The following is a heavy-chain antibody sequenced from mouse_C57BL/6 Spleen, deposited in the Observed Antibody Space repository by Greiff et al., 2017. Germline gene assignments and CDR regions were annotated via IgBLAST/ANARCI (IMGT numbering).Heavy chain of an antibody. CDR3: ARPGSRGYFDV. CDR1: GYTFTSYW. V-gene: IGHV1-59*01. CDR2: IDPSDSYT. Sequence: QVQLQQPGAELVRPGTSVKLSCKASGYTFTSYWMHWVKQRPGQGLEWIGVIDPSDSYTNYNQKFKGKATLTVDTSSSTAYMQLSSLTSEDSAVYYCARPGSRGYFDVWGTGTTVTVSS. D-gene: IGHD1-1*01. J-gene: IGHJ1*03.